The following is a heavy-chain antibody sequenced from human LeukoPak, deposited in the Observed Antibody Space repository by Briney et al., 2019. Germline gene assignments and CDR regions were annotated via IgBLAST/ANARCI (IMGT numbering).Heavy chain of an antibody. Sequence: GGSLRLSCAASGFSFSSYSMNWVRQAPGKGLEWVSYISRTGSTMSYADSVQGRFTISRDNARNSLYLQMNSLRAEDTAVYYCARDSWRDIVVVPAISRFDPWGQGTLVTVSS. V-gene: IGHV3-48*04. J-gene: IGHJ5*02. CDR1: GFSFSSYS. CDR3: ARDSWRDIVVVPAISRFDP. D-gene: IGHD2-2*01. CDR2: ISRTGSTM.